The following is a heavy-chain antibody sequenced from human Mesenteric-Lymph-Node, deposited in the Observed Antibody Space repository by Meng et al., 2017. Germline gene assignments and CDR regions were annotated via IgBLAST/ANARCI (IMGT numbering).Heavy chain of an antibody. V-gene: IGHV2-5*02. CDR3: AHRRWGYFDY. J-gene: IGHJ4*02. CDR2: IYWDDEI. D-gene: IGHD3-16*01. CDR1: GFSLSTNEVA. Sequence: ITLKESGTTLLKPTQTLTLTCTFSGFSLSTNEVAVGWIRQPPGKALEWLALIYWDDEIHYSPSLNSRLTITKDTSKNQVVLTVTNMDPVDTATYYCAHRRWGYFDYWGQGTLVTVSS.